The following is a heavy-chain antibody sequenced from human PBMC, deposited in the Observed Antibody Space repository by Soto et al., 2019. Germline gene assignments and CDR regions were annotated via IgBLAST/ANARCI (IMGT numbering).Heavy chain of an antibody. J-gene: IGHJ5*01. V-gene: IGHV3-23*01. CDR3: VKGGWLDF. D-gene: IGHD3-16*01. CDR2: ISTDSSRA. Sequence: EVQLLESGGGLVQPGGSLRLSCAASGFTFNTFEMSWVRQAPGRGLEWVSFISTDSSRAYYADAVKGRFTISRDNSKPTLYLQRNSRTAEDTAVYACVKGGWLDFWGQGTLVTVSS. CDR1: GFTFNTFE.